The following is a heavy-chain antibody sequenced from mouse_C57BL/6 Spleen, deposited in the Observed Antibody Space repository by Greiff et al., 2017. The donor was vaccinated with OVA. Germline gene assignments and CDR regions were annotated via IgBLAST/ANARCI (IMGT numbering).Heavy chain of an antibody. CDR3: ARVGWLLPTFDV. CDR2: INPSNGGT. D-gene: IGHD2-3*01. V-gene: IGHV1-53*01. J-gene: IGHJ1*03. CDR1: GYTFTSYW. Sequence: QVQLKQPGTELVKPGASVKLSCKASGYTFTSYWMHWVKQRPGQGLEWIGNINPSNGGTNYNEKFKSKATLNVDKSSSQADMQLSSRTAEDSAVYYCARVGWLLPTFDVWGTGTTVTVAS.